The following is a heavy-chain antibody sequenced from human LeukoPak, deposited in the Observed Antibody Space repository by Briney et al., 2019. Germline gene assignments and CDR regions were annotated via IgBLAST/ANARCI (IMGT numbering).Heavy chain of an antibody. D-gene: IGHD3-3*01. Sequence: ASVKVSCTVSGYTLTELSMHWVRQAPGKGLEWMGGFAPEDGETIYAQKFQGRVTMTEDTFTDTAYMELSSLRSEDTAVYYCAREGFPPKISDFWSGLGPYYYYGMDVWGQGTTVTVSS. CDR3: AREGFPPKISDFWSGLGPYYYYGMDV. J-gene: IGHJ6*02. CDR2: FAPEDGET. CDR1: GYTLTELS. V-gene: IGHV1-24*01.